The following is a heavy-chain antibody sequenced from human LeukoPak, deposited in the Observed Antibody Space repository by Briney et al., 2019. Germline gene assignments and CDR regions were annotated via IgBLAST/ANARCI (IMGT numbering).Heavy chain of an antibody. Sequence: PSETLSLTCTVSGVSISSSSFYWGWVRQPPGKGLEWIGGISSSGSTYYNPSLKSRVTISVDTSNNQFSLNVSSVTAADTAVYYCARGGGTEWLLVPFEYWGQGTLVTVSS. CDR2: ISSSGST. CDR1: GVSISSSSFY. J-gene: IGHJ4*02. D-gene: IGHD3-22*01. CDR3: ARGGGTEWLLVPFEY. V-gene: IGHV4-39*07.